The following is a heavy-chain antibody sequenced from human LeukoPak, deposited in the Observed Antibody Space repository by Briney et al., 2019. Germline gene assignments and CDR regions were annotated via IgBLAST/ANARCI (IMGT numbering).Heavy chain of an antibody. CDR1: GFTFSSYW. J-gene: IGHJ4*02. Sequence: LSGGSLRLSCAASGFTFSSYWMNWVRQAPGKGLEWVSYISSSGSTIYYADSVKGRFTISRDNAKNSLYLQMNSLRAEDTAVYYCARGYFDWSIDYWGQGTLVTVSS. CDR2: ISSSGSTI. CDR3: ARGYFDWSIDY. V-gene: IGHV3-48*04. D-gene: IGHD3-9*01.